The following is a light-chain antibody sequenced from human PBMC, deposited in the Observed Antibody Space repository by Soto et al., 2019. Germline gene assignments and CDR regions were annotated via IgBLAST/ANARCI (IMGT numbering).Light chain of an antibody. CDR2: DAS. CDR1: QSVGNNY. CDR3: QQYGSTPLT. J-gene: IGKJ4*01. V-gene: IGKV3-20*01. Sequence: EIVSTQSPGTLSLSPGERATLSCRASQSVGNNYLAWYQQKPGQAPRFLIYDASSRATGIPDRFSGSGSGTDFTLTISRLEPEDFAVYYCQQYGSTPLTFGGGTKV.